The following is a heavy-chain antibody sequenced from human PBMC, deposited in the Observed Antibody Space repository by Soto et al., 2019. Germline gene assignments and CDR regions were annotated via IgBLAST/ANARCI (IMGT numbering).Heavy chain of an antibody. CDR1: GYTFTSYF. D-gene: IGHD1-20*01. Sequence: QVQLVQSGAEVKKPGASVKVSCKASGYTFTSYFLHWVLQALGQGLEWMGVINPTGGATSYAQKLQVRVSMTRDTSTSTVYMELSSLGPDDTAVYYCARVEVQGAYNRVWGQGTLVTVSS. J-gene: IGHJ4*02. CDR2: INPTGGAT. CDR3: ARVEVQGAYNRV. V-gene: IGHV1-46*01.